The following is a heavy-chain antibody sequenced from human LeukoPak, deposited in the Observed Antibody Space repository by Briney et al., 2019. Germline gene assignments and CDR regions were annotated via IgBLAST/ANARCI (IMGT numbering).Heavy chain of an antibody. CDR3: ARAYYYDSSGYYYDY. CDR2: INPNSGGT. CDR1: GYTFTGYY. D-gene: IGHD3-22*01. V-gene: IGHV1-2*02. Sequence: ASVKVSCKASGYTFTGYYMHWVRQAPGQGLEWMGWINPNSGGTNYAQKFQGRVTMTRDTSISTAYMELSRLRSDDTAVYYCARAYYYDSSGYYYDYWGQGTLVTVSS. J-gene: IGHJ4*02.